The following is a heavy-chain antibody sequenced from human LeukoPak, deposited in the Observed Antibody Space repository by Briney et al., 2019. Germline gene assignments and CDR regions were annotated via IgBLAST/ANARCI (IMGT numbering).Heavy chain of an antibody. V-gene: IGHV4-4*07. CDR1: GGSISSYY. CDR2: IFTNGST. Sequence: PSETLSLTCTVSGGSISSYYWSWIRQPAGKGLQWIGHIFTNGSTKYNPSLNSRLTMSVDTSKNHFSLKLTSVTAADTAVYYCARGGVDYMDVWGKGTTVTVSS. J-gene: IGHJ6*03. D-gene: IGHD2-8*01. CDR3: ARGGVDYMDV.